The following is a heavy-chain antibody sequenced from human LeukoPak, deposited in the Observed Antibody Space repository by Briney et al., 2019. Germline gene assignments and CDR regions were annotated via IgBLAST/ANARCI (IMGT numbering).Heavy chain of an antibody. J-gene: IGHJ5*02. V-gene: IGHV3-23*01. CDR3: AKDLGIAVAGTVSSWFDP. CDR1: GFTFSSYA. D-gene: IGHD6-19*01. CDR2: ISGSGGST. Sequence: PGGSLRLSCAASGFTFSSYAMSWVRQAPGKGLEWVSAISGSGGSTYYADSVKGRFTISRDNSKNTLYLQMNGLRAEDTAAYYCAKDLGIAVAGTVSSWFDPWGQGTLVTVSS.